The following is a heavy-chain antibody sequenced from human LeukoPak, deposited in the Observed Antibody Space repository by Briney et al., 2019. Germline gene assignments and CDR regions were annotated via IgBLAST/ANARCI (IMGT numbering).Heavy chain of an antibody. D-gene: IGHD3-9*01. CDR3: ARGHILIGFDY. V-gene: IGHV4-34*01. CDR1: GGSFSGYY. Sequence: SETLSLTCAVYGGSFSGYYWSWIRQPPGKGLEWIGEINHSGSTNYNPSLKSRVTISVDTSKNQFSLKLSSVTAADTAVYYCARGHILIGFDYWGQGTLVTVSS. CDR2: INHSGST. J-gene: IGHJ4*02.